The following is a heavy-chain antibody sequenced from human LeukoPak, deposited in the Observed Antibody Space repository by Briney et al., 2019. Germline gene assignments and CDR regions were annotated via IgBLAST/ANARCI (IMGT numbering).Heavy chain of an antibody. J-gene: IGHJ4*02. D-gene: IGHD1-1*01. Sequence: PGGSLRLSCVISGFTVSSYYMNWVRQAPRKGLEWVSVIYSAGTTYYADSVRGRFTISRDNSKNTLYLQMSSLRAEDTAVYYCVVQGWVFRAPTQYYFDYWGQGTLVTVSS. CDR2: IYSAGTT. V-gene: IGHV3-53*05. CDR1: GFTVSSYY. CDR3: VVQGWVFRAPTQYYFDY.